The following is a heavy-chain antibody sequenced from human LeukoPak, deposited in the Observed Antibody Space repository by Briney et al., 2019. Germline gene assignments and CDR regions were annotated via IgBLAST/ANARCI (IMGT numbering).Heavy chain of an antibody. CDR1: GFTFSSYG. CDR2: IRYDGSNK. CDR3: AKDLIRTDSSGYYAFDY. J-gene: IGHJ4*02. V-gene: IGHV3-30*02. D-gene: IGHD3-22*01. Sequence: PGGSLRLSCAASGFTFSSYGMHWVRQAPGKGLEWVAFIRYDGSNKYYADSVKGRFTISRDNSKNALYLRMNSLRAEDTAVYYCAKDLIRTDSSGYYAFDYWGQGTLVTVSS.